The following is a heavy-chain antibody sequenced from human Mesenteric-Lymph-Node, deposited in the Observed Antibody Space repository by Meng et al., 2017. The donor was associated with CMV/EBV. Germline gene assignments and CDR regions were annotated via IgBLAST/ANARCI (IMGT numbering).Heavy chain of an antibody. CDR3: ARSRLMGAMVRGVIPEYYFDY. Sequence: MSWVRQAPGKGLEWVGRIKSKTDGGTTDYAAPVKGRFTISRDDSKNTLYLRMNSLKTEDTAVYYCARSRLMGAMVRGVIPEYYFDYWGQGTLVTVSS. D-gene: IGHD3-10*01. J-gene: IGHJ4*02. CDR2: IKSKTDGGTT. V-gene: IGHV3-15*01.